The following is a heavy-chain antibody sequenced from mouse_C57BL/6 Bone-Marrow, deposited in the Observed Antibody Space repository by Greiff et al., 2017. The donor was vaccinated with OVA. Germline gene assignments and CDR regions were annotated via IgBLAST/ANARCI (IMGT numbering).Heavy chain of an antibody. J-gene: IGHJ4*01. CDR3: AREEGQLRLRHAMDY. D-gene: IGHD3-2*02. CDR1: GYSITSGYY. CDR2: ISYDGSN. V-gene: IGHV3-6*01. Sequence: EVKLQESGPGLVKPSQSLSLTCSVTGYSITSGYYWNWIRQFPGNKLEWMGYISYDGSNNYNPSLKNRISIPRDTSKNQFFLKLNSVTTEDTATYYCAREEGQLRLRHAMDYWGQGTSVTVSS.